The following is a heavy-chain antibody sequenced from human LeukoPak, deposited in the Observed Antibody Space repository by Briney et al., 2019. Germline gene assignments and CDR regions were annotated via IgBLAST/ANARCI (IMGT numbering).Heavy chain of an antibody. V-gene: IGHV3-23*01. CDR3: AQGGIAAAGTFRFDP. CDR2: ISGSGGST. D-gene: IGHD6-13*01. J-gene: IGHJ5*02. CDR1: GFTFSSYA. Sequence: GGSLRLSCAASGFTFSSYAVSWVRQAPGKGLEWVSAISGSGGSTYYADSVKGRFTISRDNSKNTLYLQMNSLRAEDTAVYYCAQGGIAAAGTFRFDPWGQGTLVTVSS.